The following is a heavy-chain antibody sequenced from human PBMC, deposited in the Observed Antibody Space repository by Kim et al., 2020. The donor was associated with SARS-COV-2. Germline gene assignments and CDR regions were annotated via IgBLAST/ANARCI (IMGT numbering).Heavy chain of an antibody. CDR2: ISGSGGST. Sequence: WGSLRLSCVASGFTFSSFAMSWVRQAPGKGLEWVSAISGSGGSTYSADSVRGRFTISRDNSKNTLYLQMNSLRAEDTAVYYCAKASPYDSSGYYYYFDYWGQGTLVTVSS. J-gene: IGHJ4*02. D-gene: IGHD3-22*01. CDR3: AKASPYDSSGYYYYFDY. CDR1: GFTFSSFA. V-gene: IGHV3-23*01.